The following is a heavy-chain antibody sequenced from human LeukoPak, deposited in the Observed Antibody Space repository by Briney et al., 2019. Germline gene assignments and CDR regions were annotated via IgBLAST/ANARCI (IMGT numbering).Heavy chain of an antibody. J-gene: IGHJ4*02. CDR1: GYTFRSYG. D-gene: IGHD6-13*01. Sequence: ASVQVSCKASGYTFRSYGISWVRQAPGQGLEWMGWISPYSGSTNYPQKFQGRVTVTTDTSTSTAYMELRSLRSDDTAVYFCARALREYSSRWFSDFWGQGTLVTVPS. V-gene: IGHV1-18*01. CDR2: ISPYSGST. CDR3: ARALREYSSRWFSDF.